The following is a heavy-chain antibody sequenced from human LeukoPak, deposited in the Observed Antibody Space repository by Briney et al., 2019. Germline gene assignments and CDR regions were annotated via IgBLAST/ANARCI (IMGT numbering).Heavy chain of an antibody. J-gene: IGHJ4*02. CDR3: ASQLFPLAVSGFDY. CDR1: GGSISSSTYY. Sequence: SETLSLTCTLSGGSISSSTYYWGWIRQPPGKGLEWIGTIYYSGSTYYNPSLKSRVTISVDTSKNQFSLKLSSVTAADTAVYYCASQLFPLAVSGFDYWGQGTLVTVSS. CDR2: IYYSGST. D-gene: IGHD6-19*01. V-gene: IGHV4-39*01.